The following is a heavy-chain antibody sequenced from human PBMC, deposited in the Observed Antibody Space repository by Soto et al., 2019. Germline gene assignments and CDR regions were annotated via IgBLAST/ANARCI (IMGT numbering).Heavy chain of an antibody. CDR1: GYTFTTYG. V-gene: IGHV1-18*04. Sequence: QVPLVQSGAEMKKPGASVKVSCKASGYTFTTYGISWVRQAPGQGLEWMGWISAYNGNTHYAQKLQGRVTMTTDTATSTANVEMRRLRSDDTAGYYCAREHFASSFDSFDYWGQGNLVTVSS. CDR2: ISAYNGNT. J-gene: IGHJ4*02. D-gene: IGHD3-3*02. CDR3: AREHFASSFDSFDY.